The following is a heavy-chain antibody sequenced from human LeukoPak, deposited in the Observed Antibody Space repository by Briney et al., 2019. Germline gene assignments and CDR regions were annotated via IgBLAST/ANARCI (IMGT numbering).Heavy chain of an antibody. Sequence: SETLSLTCTVSGGSISSYYWSWIRQPPGKGLEWIGEINHSGSTNYNPSLKSRVTISVDTSKNQFSLKLSSVTAADTAVYYCARDAVAGTEASFYWGQGALVTVSS. V-gene: IGHV4-34*01. J-gene: IGHJ4*02. CDR1: GGSISSYY. CDR3: ARDAVAGTEASFY. CDR2: INHSGST. D-gene: IGHD6-19*01.